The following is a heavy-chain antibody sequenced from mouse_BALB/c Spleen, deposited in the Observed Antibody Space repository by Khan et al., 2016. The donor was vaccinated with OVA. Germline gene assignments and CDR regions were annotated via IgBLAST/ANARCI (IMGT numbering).Heavy chain of an antibody. CDR3: ARGTVGRFAY. CDR1: GYSITSDYA. Sequence: EVQLQESGPGPVKPSQSLSLTCTVTGYSITSDYAWNWIRQFPGNKLEWMGFISYSGSTSYNPSLKSRISITRDTSKNQFFLQLNSVTTEDTATYYCARGTVGRFAYWGQGTLVTVSA. D-gene: IGHD1-1*01. V-gene: IGHV3-2*02. J-gene: IGHJ3*01. CDR2: ISYSGST.